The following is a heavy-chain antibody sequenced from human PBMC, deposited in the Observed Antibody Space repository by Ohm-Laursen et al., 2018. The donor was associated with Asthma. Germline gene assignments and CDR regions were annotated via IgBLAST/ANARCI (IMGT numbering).Heavy chain of an antibody. V-gene: IGHV4-59*07. CDR2: IYYSGST. J-gene: IGHJ4*02. CDR1: GGSISSYY. D-gene: IGHD2-2*01. CDR3: ASSRDVVVPAAPVN. Sequence: SDTLSLTCSVSGGSISSYYWSWIRQPPGKGLEWIGYIYYSGSTNYNPSLKSRVTISVDTSKNQFSLKLSSVTAADTAVYYCASSRDVVVPAAPVNWGQGTLVTVSS.